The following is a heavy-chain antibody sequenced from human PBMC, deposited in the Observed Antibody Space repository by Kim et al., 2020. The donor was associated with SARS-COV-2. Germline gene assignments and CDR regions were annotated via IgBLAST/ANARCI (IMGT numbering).Heavy chain of an antibody. CDR2: INSDGSST. J-gene: IGHJ4*02. CDR1: GFTFSSYW. D-gene: IGHD5-12*01. Sequence: GGSLRLSCAASGFTFSSYWMHWVRQAPGKGLVWVSRINSDGSSTSYADSVKGRFTISRDNAKNTLYLQMNSLRAEDTAVYYCARGMVATEGPCFGWGQGTLVTVSS. CDR3: ARGMVATEGPCFG. V-gene: IGHV3-74*01.